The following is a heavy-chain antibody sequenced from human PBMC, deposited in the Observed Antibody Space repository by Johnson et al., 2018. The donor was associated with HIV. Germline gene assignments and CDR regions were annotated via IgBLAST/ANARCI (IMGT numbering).Heavy chain of an antibody. D-gene: IGHD6-13*01. J-gene: IGHJ3*02. V-gene: IGHV3-13*01. Sequence: VQLVESGVGLVQPGGSLRLSCSASGFTFSSYDMHWVRQATGKGLEWVSAIGTAGDTYYPGSVKCRFNISRENAKNSLYLQMNSLRAEDTALYYCTTKPYSSSWYGAFDIWGQGTMVTVSS. CDR2: IGTAGDT. CDR1: GFTFSSYD. CDR3: TTKPYSSSWYGAFDI.